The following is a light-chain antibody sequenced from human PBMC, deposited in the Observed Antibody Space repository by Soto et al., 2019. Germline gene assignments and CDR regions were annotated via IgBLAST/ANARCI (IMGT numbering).Light chain of an antibody. V-gene: IGKV3-15*01. J-gene: IGKJ1*01. CDR1: QSVSSS. CDR3: QQYNNWPSWT. Sequence: EIVLTQSPDTLSLSPWETATLSCGASQSVSSSHIAWYQQKPGQSPRLLIDGASSRASGIPARFSGSGSGTEFTLTISSLQSEDFAVYYCQQYNNWPSWTFGQGTKVDIK. CDR2: GAS.